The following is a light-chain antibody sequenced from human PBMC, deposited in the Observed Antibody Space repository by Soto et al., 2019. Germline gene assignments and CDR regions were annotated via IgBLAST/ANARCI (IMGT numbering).Light chain of an antibody. V-gene: IGKV3-20*01. CDR2: GAS. CDR1: QSVSSSY. Sequence: EIVLMQFPGTPSLSPGERATLSCRASQSVSSSYLAWYQQKPGQAPRLLIYGASSRATGIPDRFSGSGSGTDFTLTISRLEPEDFAVYYCQQYGSSPFTFGPGTKVDIK. CDR3: QQYGSSPFT. J-gene: IGKJ3*01.